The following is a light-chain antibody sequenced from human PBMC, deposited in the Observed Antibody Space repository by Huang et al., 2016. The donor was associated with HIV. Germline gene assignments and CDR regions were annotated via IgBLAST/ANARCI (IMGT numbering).Light chain of an antibody. V-gene: IGKV3-15*01. J-gene: IGKJ4*01. CDR1: RNVDDN. CDR2: DTS. CDR3: QQYDNWPPVPLT. Sequence: EIGMTPSPATLSVSPGERAPLSCRASRNVDDNLAWYQQKPGQAPRLLISDTSTRATGIPARFSGSGSGTEFILTISSLQSEDIAVYYCQQYDNWPPVPLTFGGGTKVEIK.